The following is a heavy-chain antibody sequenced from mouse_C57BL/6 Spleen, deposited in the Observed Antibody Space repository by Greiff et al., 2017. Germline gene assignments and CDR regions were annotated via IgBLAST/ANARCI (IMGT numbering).Heavy chain of an antibody. D-gene: IGHD2-2*01. CDR1: GFTFSSYG. V-gene: IGHV5-6*01. CDR3: ARQMYGYDVAY. CDR2: ISSGGSYT. Sequence: EVKLVESGGDLVKPGGSLKLSCAASGFTFSSYGMSWVRQTPDKRLEWVATISSGGSYTYYPDSVKGRFTISRDNAKNTLYLQMSSLKSEDTAMYYCARQMYGYDVAYWGQGTLVTVSA. J-gene: IGHJ3*01.